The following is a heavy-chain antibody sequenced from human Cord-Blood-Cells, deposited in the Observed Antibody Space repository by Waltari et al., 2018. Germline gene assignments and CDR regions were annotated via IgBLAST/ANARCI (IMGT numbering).Heavy chain of an antibody. CDR2: IYYRGST. J-gene: IGHJ4*02. V-gene: IGHV4-39*01. CDR3: ARHPSEGGSSSDY. Sequence: QLQLQESGPGLVKPSETLSLTCTVSGGSISSSSYYWGWIRQPPGKGLEWIGSIYYRGSTYYTPSHKSRVTISVDTSKNQFSLKLSSVTAADTSVYYCARHPSEGGSSSDYWGQGTLVTVSS. D-gene: IGHD2-15*01. CDR1: GGSISSSSYY.